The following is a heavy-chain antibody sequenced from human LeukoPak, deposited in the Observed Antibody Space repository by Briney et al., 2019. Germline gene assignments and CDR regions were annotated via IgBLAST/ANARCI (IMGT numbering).Heavy chain of an antibody. V-gene: IGHV1-46*04. J-gene: IGHJ4*02. CDR2: INPSDGRT. CDR1: GYTLISYY. Sequence: VASVKVSCKASGYTLISYYIHWMRQAPGQGPEWMGVINPSDGRTRYAQKLQGRVTMTRDTSTSTLYMDLSSLKSEDTAVYYCARWLDSSGWSYFEYWGQGTLVTVSS. CDR3: ARWLDSSGWSYFEY. D-gene: IGHD6-19*01.